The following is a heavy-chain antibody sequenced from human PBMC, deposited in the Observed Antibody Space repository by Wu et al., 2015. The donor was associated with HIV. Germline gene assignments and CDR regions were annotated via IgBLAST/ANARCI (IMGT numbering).Heavy chain of an antibody. CDR1: GYTFTGYY. D-gene: IGHD3-10*01. Sequence: PGASVKVSCKASGYTFTGYYMHWVRQAPGQGLEWMGWINPNSGGTNYAQKFQGRVTMTRDTSISTAYMELSRLRSDDTAVYYCARVPSNYGSGSYSFDYWGQGTLVTVSS. J-gene: IGHJ4*02. V-gene: IGHV1-2*02. CDR2: INPNSGGT. CDR3: ARVPSNYGSGSYSFDY.